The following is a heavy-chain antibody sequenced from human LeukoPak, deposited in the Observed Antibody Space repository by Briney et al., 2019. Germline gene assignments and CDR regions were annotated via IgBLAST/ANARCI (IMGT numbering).Heavy chain of an antibody. V-gene: IGHV3-20*04. Sequence: PGGSLRLSCAASGFTFDDYGMSWVRQAPGKGLEWVSGINWNGGSTGYADSVKGRFTISRDNAKNSLYLQMNSLTAEDTALYYCARGYYYDSSGYYYWDYFDYWGQGTLVTVSS. J-gene: IGHJ4*02. CDR2: INWNGGST. CDR1: GFTFDDYG. D-gene: IGHD3-22*01. CDR3: ARGYYYDSSGYYYWDYFDY.